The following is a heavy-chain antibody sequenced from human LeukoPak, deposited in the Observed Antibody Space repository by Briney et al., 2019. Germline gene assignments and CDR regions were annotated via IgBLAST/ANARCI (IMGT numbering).Heavy chain of an antibody. CDR3: ARDYYDSSGYHLLGY. CDR2: IYYSGST. V-gene: IGHV4-31*03. D-gene: IGHD3-22*01. Sequence: PSQTLSLTCTVSGGSISSGGYYWSWIRQHPGKGLEWIGYIYYSGSTCYNPSLKSRVTISVDTSKNQFSLKLSSVTAADTAVYYCARDYYDSSGYHLLGYWGQGTLVTVSS. CDR1: GGSISSGGYY. J-gene: IGHJ4*02.